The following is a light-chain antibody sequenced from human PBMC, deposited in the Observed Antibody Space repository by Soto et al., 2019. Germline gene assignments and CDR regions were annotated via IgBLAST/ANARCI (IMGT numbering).Light chain of an antibody. CDR3: YQHCSNWTLT. J-gene: IGKJ4*01. V-gene: IGKV3-20*01. CDR2: GAA. Sequence: IVLTQSPGTLSLSPGERATLSWRASQSVSRSYLALYQQKPGHAPRLVIYGAASRATGIPDRFSGSGSWTEFTLTISRLETEDYSVDYGYQHCSNWTLTFCGGTKVDIK. CDR1: QSVSRSY.